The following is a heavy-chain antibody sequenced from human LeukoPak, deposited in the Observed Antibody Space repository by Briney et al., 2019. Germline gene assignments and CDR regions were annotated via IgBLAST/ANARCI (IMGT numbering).Heavy chain of an antibody. J-gene: IGHJ4*02. D-gene: IGHD6-13*01. V-gene: IGHV1-69*13. Sequence: SVKVSCKASGGTFSSYAISWVRQAPGQGLEWMGGIIPIFGTANCAQKFQGRVTITADESTSTAYMELSSLRSEDTAVYYCARSTGYSSSWYYFDYWGQGTLVTVSS. CDR2: IIPIFGTA. CDR1: GGTFSSYA. CDR3: ARSTGYSSSWYYFDY.